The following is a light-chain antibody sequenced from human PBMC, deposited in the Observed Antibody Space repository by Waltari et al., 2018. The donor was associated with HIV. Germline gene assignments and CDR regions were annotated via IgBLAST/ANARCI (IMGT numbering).Light chain of an antibody. J-gene: IGKJ5*01. CDR2: GAL. CDR1: QSVSSSY. V-gene: IGKV3-20*01. Sequence: EIVLTQSPGTMSLSLGERATLPCRASQSVSSSYLAWYQQKPGQAPRLLIYGALSRATGIPDRFSGSGSGTDFTLTISRLEPEDFAVYDCQQYGSSPPITFGQGTRLEIK. CDR3: QQYGSSPPIT.